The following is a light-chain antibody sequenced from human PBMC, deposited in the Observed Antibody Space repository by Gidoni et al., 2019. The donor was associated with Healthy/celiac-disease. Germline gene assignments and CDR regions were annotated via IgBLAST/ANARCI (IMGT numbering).Light chain of an antibody. J-gene: IGKJ3*01. V-gene: IGKV3-11*01. CDR3: QQRSNWPFT. CDR2: DAS. CDR1: QSVSSY. Sequence: EIVLTQSPATLSLSPGERATLSCRASQSVSSYLAWYQQKPGQAPRLLIYDASNRATGIPARFSGSGSGTDFTLTISSLEPEDSAVYYCQQRSNWPFTFDPGTKVDIK.